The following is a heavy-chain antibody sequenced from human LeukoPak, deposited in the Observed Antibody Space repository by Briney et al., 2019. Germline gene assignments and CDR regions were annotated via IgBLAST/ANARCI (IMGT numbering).Heavy chain of an antibody. CDR3: AREAPFYCSSTSCSYYFDY. D-gene: IGHD2-2*01. CDR1: GFTFSSYG. Sequence: GRSLRLSCAASGFTFSSYGMHWVRQAPGKGLEWVAVIWYDGSNKYYTDSVKGRFTISRDSSKNTLYLQMNSLRAEDTAVYYCAREAPFYCSSTSCSYYFDYWGQGTLVTVSS. V-gene: IGHV3-33*01. J-gene: IGHJ4*02. CDR2: IWYDGSNK.